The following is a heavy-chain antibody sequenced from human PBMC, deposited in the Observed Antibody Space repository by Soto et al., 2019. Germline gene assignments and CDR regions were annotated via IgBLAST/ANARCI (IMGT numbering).Heavy chain of an antibody. V-gene: IGHV1-69*01. CDR1: GVSFNNNG. CDR2: VSPPFRTS. J-gene: IGHJ6*02. D-gene: IGHD3-10*01. Sequence: QVQLVQSGAEVKKPGSSVKVSCKTSGVSFNNNGIGWVRQAPGHGLEWMGGVSPPFRTSNYARKFQGRISFTAGASTGTVNMELSRLTSEDTAQYYCARVLYYGSGSYSPYGMDVWGQGTTVTVSS. CDR3: ARVLYYGSGSYSPYGMDV.